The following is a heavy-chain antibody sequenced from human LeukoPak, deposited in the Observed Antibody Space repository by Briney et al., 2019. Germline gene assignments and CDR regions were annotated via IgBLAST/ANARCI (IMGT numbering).Heavy chain of an antibody. Sequence: ASVKVSCKASGYTFTGYYMHWVRQAPGQGLEWMGGIIPIFGTANYAQKFQGRVTITADESTSTAYMELSSLRSEDTAVYYCAREGSVVASAFDIWGQGTMVTVSS. CDR2: IIPIFGTA. CDR1: GYTFTGYY. D-gene: IGHD3-22*01. CDR3: AREGSVVASAFDI. J-gene: IGHJ3*02. V-gene: IGHV1-69*13.